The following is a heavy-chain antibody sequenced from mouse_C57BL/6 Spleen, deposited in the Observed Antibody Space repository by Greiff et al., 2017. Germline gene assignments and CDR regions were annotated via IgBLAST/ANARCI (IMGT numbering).Heavy chain of an antibody. CDR1: GFTFSDYY. V-gene: IGHV5-16*01. J-gene: IGHJ2*01. Sequence: EVMLVESEGGLVQPGSSMKLSCTASGFTFSDYYMAWVRQVPEKGLEWVANINYDSSSTYYLDSLKSRFIISRDNAKNILYLQMSSLKSEDTATYYCARGRSELGAFDYWGQGTTLTVSS. CDR2: INYDSSST. D-gene: IGHD4-1*01. CDR3: ARGRSELGAFDY.